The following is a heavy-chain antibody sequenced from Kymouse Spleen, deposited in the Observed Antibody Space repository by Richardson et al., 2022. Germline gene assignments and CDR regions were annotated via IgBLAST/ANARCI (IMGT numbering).Heavy chain of an antibody. CDR2: ISWNSGSI. V-gene: IGHV3-9*01. D-gene: IGHD3-16*02. Sequence: EVQLVESGGGLVQPGRSLRLSCAASGFTFDDYAMHWVRQAPGKGLEWVSGISWNSGSIGYADSVKGRFTISRDNAKNSLYLQMNSLRAEDTALYYCAGGHPDAFDIWGQGTMVTVSS. J-gene: IGHJ3*02. CDR1: GFTFDDYA. CDR3: AGGHPDAFDI.